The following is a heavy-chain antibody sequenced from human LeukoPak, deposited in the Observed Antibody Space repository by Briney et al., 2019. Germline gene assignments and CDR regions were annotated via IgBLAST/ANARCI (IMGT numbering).Heavy chain of an antibody. CDR3: ARGSVGIAAAGTNY. CDR2: ISYDGSNK. Sequence: GGSLRLSCAASGFTFSSYAMHWVRQAPGKGLEWVAVISYDGSNKYYADSVKGRFTISRDNSKNTLYLQMNSLRAEDTAVYYCARGSVGIAAAGTNYWGQGTLVTVSS. J-gene: IGHJ4*02. D-gene: IGHD6-13*01. CDR1: GFTFSSYA. V-gene: IGHV3-30-3*01.